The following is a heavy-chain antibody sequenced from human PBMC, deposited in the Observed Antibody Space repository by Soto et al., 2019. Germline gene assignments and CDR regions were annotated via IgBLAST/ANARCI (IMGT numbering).Heavy chain of an antibody. J-gene: IGHJ1*01. CDR1: GGSISSYY. Sequence: SETLSLTCTVSGGSISSYYWSWIRQPPGKGLEWIGYIYYSGSTNYNPSLKSRVTISVDTSKNQFSLKLSSVTAADTAVYYCARGGILGYCSGGSCFPTFEYFQHWGQGTLVTVSS. D-gene: IGHD2-15*01. CDR2: IYYSGST. CDR3: ARGGILGYCSGGSCFPTFEYFQH. V-gene: IGHV4-59*01.